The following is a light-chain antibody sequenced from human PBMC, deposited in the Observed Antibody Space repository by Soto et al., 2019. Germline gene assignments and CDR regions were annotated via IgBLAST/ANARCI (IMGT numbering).Light chain of an antibody. J-gene: IGKJ1*01. CDR2: GAS. CDR3: QQYSNWPRT. Sequence: EIVMTQSPATLSVSPGERATLSCRAGQSISNNLAWYQQKPGQAPRLLIYGASTRATGIPARFTGSGSGTEFTLTISSLQSEDCAVYYCQQYSNWPRTFGQGTKV. CDR1: QSISNN. V-gene: IGKV3-15*01.